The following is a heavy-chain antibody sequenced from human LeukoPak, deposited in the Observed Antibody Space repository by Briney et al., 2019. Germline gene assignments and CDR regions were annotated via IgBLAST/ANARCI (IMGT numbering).Heavy chain of an antibody. CDR3: AREGYSYGSDY. CDR2: IYYSGST. V-gene: IGHV4-59*01. Sequence: PSETLSLTCTVSGGSISSYYWIWIRQPPGKGREGIGYIYYSGSTNYNPSLKSRVTISVDTSKNQFSLKLSSVTAADTAVYYCAREGYSYGSDYWGQGTLVTVSS. D-gene: IGHD5-18*01. CDR1: GGSISSYY. J-gene: IGHJ4*02.